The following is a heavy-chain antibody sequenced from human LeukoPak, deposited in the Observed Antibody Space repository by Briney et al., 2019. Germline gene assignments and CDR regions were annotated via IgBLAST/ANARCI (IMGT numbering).Heavy chain of an antibody. Sequence: SETLSLTCAVYGGSFSGYYWSWIRQPPGKGLEWIGYIYYSGSTNYNPSLKSRVTISVDTSKNQFSLKLSSVTAADTAVYYCASAMVRGVMDYWGQGTLVTVSS. CDR3: ASAMVRGVMDY. CDR1: GGSFSGYY. J-gene: IGHJ4*02. V-gene: IGHV4-59*08. CDR2: IYYSGST. D-gene: IGHD3-10*01.